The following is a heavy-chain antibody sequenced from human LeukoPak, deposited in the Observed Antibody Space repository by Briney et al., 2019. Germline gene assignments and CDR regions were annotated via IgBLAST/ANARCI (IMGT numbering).Heavy chain of an antibody. Sequence: SVKVSCKASGGTFSSYAISWVRQAPRQGLEWMGGIIPIFGTANYAQKFQGRVTITADESTSTAYMELSSLRSEDTAVYYCARDKLEYNWNDGAFDIWGQGTMVTVSS. J-gene: IGHJ3*02. CDR2: IIPIFGTA. D-gene: IGHD1-20*01. V-gene: IGHV1-69*01. CDR1: GGTFSSYA. CDR3: ARDKLEYNWNDGAFDI.